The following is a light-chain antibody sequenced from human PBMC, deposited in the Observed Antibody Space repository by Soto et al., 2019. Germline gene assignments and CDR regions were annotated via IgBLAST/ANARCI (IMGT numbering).Light chain of an antibody. CDR2: EVS. V-gene: IGLV2-14*01. CDR1: SSDVGGYNF. J-gene: IGLJ2*01. CDR3: SSYTSSSTLEVV. Sequence: QSVLTQPASVSGSLGQSITISCTGTSSDVGGYNFVSWYQQHPGKAPKLMIYEVSNRPSGVSNRFSGSKSGNTASLTISGLLAEDEADYYCSSYTSSSTLEVVFGGGTKVTVL.